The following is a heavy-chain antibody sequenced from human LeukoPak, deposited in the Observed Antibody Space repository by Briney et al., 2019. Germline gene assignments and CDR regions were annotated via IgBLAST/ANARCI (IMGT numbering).Heavy chain of an antibody. D-gene: IGHD3-10*01. CDR1: GFIFSSYA. CDR3: ARVSGPGMNEYFHL. CDR2: ISGGADTI. V-gene: IGHV3-23*01. J-gene: IGHJ1*01. Sequence: TGGSLRLSCAVSGFIFSSYAMSWVRQAPGKGLEWVSAISGGADTIYYADSVRGRFTISRDNSKNTLYLQMNSLRAEDTAVYYCARVSGPGMNEYFHLWGQGTLVTVSS.